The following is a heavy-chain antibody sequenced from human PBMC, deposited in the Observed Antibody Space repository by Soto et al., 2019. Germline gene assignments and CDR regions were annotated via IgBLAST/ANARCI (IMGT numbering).Heavy chain of an antibody. D-gene: IGHD6-13*01. CDR1: GFTFSNAW. V-gene: IGHV3-15*07. Sequence: GGSLRLSCAASGFTFSNAWMNWVRQAPGKGLEWVGRIKSKTDGGTTDYAAPVKGRFTISRDDSKNTLYLQMNSLKTEDTAVYYCTTIDSSSWYPLVGWFDPWGQGTLVTVSS. CDR3: TTIDSSSWYPLVGWFDP. J-gene: IGHJ5*02. CDR2: IKSKTDGGTT.